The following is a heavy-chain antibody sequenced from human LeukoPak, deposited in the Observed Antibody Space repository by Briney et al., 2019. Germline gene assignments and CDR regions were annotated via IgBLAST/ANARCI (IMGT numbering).Heavy chain of an antibody. CDR1: GFAFSSYA. CDR3: ANDYRSGSFHDF. CDR2: ISRRDDYT. Sequence: LPGGSLRLSCAASGFAFSSYAMSWVRQPPGKGLEWVSVISRRDDYTYYADSVKGRFTISRDNSKNTLYLQMNTLRAEDTAVYYCANDYRSGSFHDFWGQGTLVTVSS. V-gene: IGHV3-23*01. J-gene: IGHJ4*02. D-gene: IGHD3-10*01.